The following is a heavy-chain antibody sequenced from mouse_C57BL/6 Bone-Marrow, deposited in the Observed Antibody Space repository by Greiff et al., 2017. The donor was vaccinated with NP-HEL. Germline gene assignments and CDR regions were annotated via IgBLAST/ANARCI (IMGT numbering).Heavy chain of an antibody. J-gene: IGHJ1*03. Sequence: QVQLQQSGPELVKPGASVKISCKASGYAFSSSWMNWVKQRPGKGLEWIGRIYPGDGDTNYNGKFKGKATLTADKSSSTAYMQLSSLASEDSAVYFCARGLYVWGTGTTVTVSS. CDR2: IYPGDGDT. V-gene: IGHV1-82*01. CDR1: GYAFSSSW. CDR3: ARGLYV.